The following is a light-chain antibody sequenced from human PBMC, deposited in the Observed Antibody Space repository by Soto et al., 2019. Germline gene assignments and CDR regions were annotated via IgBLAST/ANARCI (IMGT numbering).Light chain of an antibody. V-gene: IGKV1-5*03. Sequence: DIQMTQSPSTLSASVGDRVTITCRASQSVSAWLAWYQQKPGKAPKLLIYKASALGSGVPSRFSGGGSGTEFTLTISRLQPDDFATYYCQQYNTYVTFGGGTKVDIK. CDR2: KAS. CDR3: QQYNTYVT. J-gene: IGKJ4*01. CDR1: QSVSAW.